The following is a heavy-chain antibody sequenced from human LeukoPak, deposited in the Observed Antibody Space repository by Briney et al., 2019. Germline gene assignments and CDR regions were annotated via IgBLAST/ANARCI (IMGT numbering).Heavy chain of an antibody. CDR3: ASGAWATRLHS. Sequence: SDTLSLTCAVYGESLNYYYWSWIRQSPKKGLEWIGEVFDGKTTNYNPSLKSRVTISAVTSSNQFSLNLKSVTAADTAVYYCASGAWATRLHSWAQGTLVIVSS. J-gene: IGHJ4*02. CDR1: GESLNYYY. D-gene: IGHD5-24*01. V-gene: IGHV4-34*12. CDR2: VFDGKTT.